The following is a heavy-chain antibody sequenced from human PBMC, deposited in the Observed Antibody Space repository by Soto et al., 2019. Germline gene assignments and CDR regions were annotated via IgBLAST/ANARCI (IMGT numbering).Heavy chain of an antibody. Sequence: QPQLQESGPGLVKPSETLSLTCTVSGGSISSSSYYWGWIRQPPGKRLEWIGGMYYSVSTYFNPSLKSRVTISVDTSKNQFSLKLSSVTAADTAVYYCARWYGSEVFDYWGQGTLVTVSS. V-gene: IGHV4-39*01. CDR2: MYYSVST. D-gene: IGHD3-10*01. CDR3: ARWYGSEVFDY. J-gene: IGHJ4*02. CDR1: GGSISSSSYY.